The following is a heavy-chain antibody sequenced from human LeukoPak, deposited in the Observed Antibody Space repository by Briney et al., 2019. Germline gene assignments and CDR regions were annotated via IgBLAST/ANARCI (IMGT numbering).Heavy chain of an antibody. J-gene: IGHJ3*01. CDR3: ARLGAADSKAFDF. CDR2: IYPDDSDT. D-gene: IGHD2-15*01. V-gene: IGHV5-51*01. Sequence: GESLKISCETSGYSFSYSWIGWVRQVPGKGLEWMGIIYPDDSDTKKAPSFQGRVTISADKSISTTYLQRDSLKASDTPMYYCARLGAADSKAFDFWGQGTMVTVSS. CDR1: GYSFSYSW.